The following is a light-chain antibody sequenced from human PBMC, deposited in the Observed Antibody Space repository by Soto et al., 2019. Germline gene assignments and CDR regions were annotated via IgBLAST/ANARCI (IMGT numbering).Light chain of an antibody. CDR3: SSYTSSSTRHVV. V-gene: IGLV2-14*01. Sequence: QSALTQPASVSGSPGQSITISCTGTSSDVGGYNYVSWYQQHPGKAPKLMIYDVSNRPSGVSNRFSGSKSGNTASLAISGLPAEDGADYYCSSYTSSSTRHVVFGGGTKVTVL. J-gene: IGLJ2*01. CDR1: SSDVGGYNY. CDR2: DVS.